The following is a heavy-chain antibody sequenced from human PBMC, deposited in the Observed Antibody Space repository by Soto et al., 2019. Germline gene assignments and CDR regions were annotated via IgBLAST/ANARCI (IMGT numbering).Heavy chain of an antibody. CDR2: MNPNSGNT. D-gene: IGHD7-27*01. CDR1: GYTFTSYD. Sequence: ASVKVSCKASGYTFTSYDINWVRQATGQGLEWMGWMNPNSGNTGYAQKFQGRVTMTRNTSISTAYMELSSLRSEDTAVYYCARTGDYPSYYYYYMDVWGKRDHGHRLL. CDR3: ARTGDYPSYYYYYMDV. V-gene: IGHV1-8*01. J-gene: IGHJ6*03.